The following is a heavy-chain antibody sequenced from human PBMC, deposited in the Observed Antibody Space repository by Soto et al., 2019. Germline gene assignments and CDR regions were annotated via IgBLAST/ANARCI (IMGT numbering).Heavy chain of an antibody. D-gene: IGHD3-3*01. CDR3: ARSFYDLWSGYYTGCFDY. CDR2: INHSGST. Sequence: QVQLQQWGAGLLKPSETLSLTCAVYGGSFSGYYWSWIRQPPGKGLEWIGEINHSGSTNYNPSLKSRVTISVDTSKNQFSLKLSSVTAADTAVYYCARSFYDLWSGYYTGCFDYWGQGTLVTVSS. V-gene: IGHV4-34*01. CDR1: GGSFSGYY. J-gene: IGHJ4*02.